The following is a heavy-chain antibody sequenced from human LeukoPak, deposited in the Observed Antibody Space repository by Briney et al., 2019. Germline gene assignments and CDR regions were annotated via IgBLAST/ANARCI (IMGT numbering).Heavy chain of an antibody. CDR2: IYTSGST. CDR1: GGSISSGSYS. Sequence: SETLSLTCTVSGGSISSGSYSWNWIRQPAGKGLEWIGRIYTSGSTNYNPSLKSRVTISVDKSKNQFSLKLSSVTAADTAVYYCARLIAAAAPYFDYWGQGTLVTVSS. J-gene: IGHJ4*02. V-gene: IGHV4-61*02. D-gene: IGHD6-13*01. CDR3: ARLIAAAAPYFDY.